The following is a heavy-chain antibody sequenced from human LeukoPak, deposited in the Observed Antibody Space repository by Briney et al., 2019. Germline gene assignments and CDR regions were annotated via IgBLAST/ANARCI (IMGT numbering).Heavy chain of an antibody. V-gene: IGHV3-74*01. Sequence: GGSLRLSCAASGFTFGSSWMHWVRRAPGKGLDWVSRINSDGSSIAYADSVKGRFTISRDNAKNTLYLQMNSLRVEDTAIYYCARVSIVTIFGVVIDYYYYGMDVWGQGTTVTVSS. CDR2: INSDGSSI. J-gene: IGHJ6*02. CDR1: GFTFGSSW. CDR3: ARVSIVTIFGVVIDYYYYGMDV. D-gene: IGHD3-3*01.